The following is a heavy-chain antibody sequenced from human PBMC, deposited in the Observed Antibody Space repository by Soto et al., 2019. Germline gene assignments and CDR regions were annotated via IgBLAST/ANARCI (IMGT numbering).Heavy chain of an antibody. CDR3: VSRGYCTNGVCWYFDY. J-gene: IGHJ4*02. V-gene: IGHV4-39*01. CDR2: IYYSGST. CDR1: GGSISSSSYY. D-gene: IGHD2-8*01. Sequence: SETLSLTCTVSGGSISSSSYYWGWIRQPPGKGLEWIGSIYYSGSTYYNPSLKSRVTISVDTSKNQFSLKLSSVTAADTVVYYCVSRGYCTNGVCWYFDYWGQGTLVTVSS.